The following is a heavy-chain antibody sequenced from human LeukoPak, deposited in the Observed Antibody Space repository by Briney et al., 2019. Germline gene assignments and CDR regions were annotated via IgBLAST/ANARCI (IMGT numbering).Heavy chain of an antibody. Sequence: GASVKVSCKASGYTFTGYYMHWVRQAPGQGLEWMGWINTNTGNPTYAQGFTGRFVFSLDTSVSTAYLQISSLKAEDTAVYYCARDSDSSGYLGIYYYYYMDVWGKGTTVTVSS. J-gene: IGHJ6*03. V-gene: IGHV7-4-1*02. CDR3: ARDSDSSGYLGIYYYYYMDV. D-gene: IGHD3-22*01. CDR2: INTNTGNP. CDR1: GYTFTGYY.